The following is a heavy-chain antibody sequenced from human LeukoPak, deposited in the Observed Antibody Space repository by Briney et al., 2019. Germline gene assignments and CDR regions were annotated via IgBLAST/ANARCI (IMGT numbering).Heavy chain of an antibody. CDR3: ARGYCTSSSCYIDY. CDR2: MSFDVNNK. V-gene: IGHV3-30*04. J-gene: IGHJ4*02. CDR1: GFTFSNYA. Sequence: PGGSLRHYCATSGFTFSNYAFHWVRQAPGKGLEWVATMSFDVNNKYYADSVRGRFTISRDNSKNTLYLQMNSLRAEDTAVYSCARGYCTSSSCYIDYWGQGTLVTVSS. D-gene: IGHD2-2*02.